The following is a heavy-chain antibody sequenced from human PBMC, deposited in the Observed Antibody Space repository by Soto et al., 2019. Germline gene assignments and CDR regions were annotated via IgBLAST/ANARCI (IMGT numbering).Heavy chain of an antibody. CDR3: AGDDIDCQWRLGHNFAF. Sequence: QVPLVESGGGVVRPGTSLRLSCAASGFALHWVRQPPGKGLEWVAVLSSDGANSYYADSVKGRFTISRDISKNTLYLQMTGLRVDDTAMYFCAGDDIDCQWRLGHNFAFWGQGTLVTVS. V-gene: IGHV3-30-3*01. J-gene: IGHJ4*02. CDR2: LSSDGANS. CDR1: GFA. D-gene: IGHD3-9*01.